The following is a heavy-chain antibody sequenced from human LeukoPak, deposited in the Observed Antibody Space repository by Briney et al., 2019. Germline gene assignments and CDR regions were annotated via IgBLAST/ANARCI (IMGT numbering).Heavy chain of an antibody. D-gene: IGHD3-22*01. Sequence: PSQTLSLTCAVSGGSISSSDYSWSWIRQPPGKGLEWIGSIYHSGSTYYNPSLKSRVTISVDRSKNQFSLKLSSVTAADTAVYYCARGTYYYDSGGYSDAFDIWGQGTMVIVSS. CDR1: GGSISSSDYS. CDR3: ARGTYYYDSGGYSDAFDI. CDR2: IYHSGST. V-gene: IGHV4-30-2*01. J-gene: IGHJ3*02.